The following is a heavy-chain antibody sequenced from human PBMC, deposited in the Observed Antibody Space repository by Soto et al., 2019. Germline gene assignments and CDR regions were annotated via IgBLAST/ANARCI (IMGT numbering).Heavy chain of an antibody. CDR3: ARRVAAAGLDY. D-gene: IGHD6-13*01. V-gene: IGHV4-30-4*08. CDR2: VYYTGNT. J-gene: IGHJ4*02. Sequence: TLSLTCTVSGGSISSGDYHWSWIRQPPGKGLEWIGFVYYTGNTYYNPSLKSRVTISVDTSKNQFSLKLSSVTAADTAVYYCARRVAAAGLDYWGQGTLVTVSS. CDR1: GGSISSGDYH.